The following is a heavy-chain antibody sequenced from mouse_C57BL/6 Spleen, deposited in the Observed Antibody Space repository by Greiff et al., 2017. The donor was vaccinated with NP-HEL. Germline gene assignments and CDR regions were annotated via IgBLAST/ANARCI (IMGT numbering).Heavy chain of an antibody. Sequence: QVQLQQSGAELVKPGASVKMSCKASGYTFTSYWLTWVKQRPGQGLEWIGDIYPGSGSTNYNEKFKSKATLTVDTSSSTAYMQLSSLTSEDSAVYYCAREGATIVSYYAMDYWGQGTSVTVSS. CDR1: GYTFTSYW. CDR3: AREGATIVSYYAMDY. V-gene: IGHV1-55*01. D-gene: IGHD2-12*01. J-gene: IGHJ4*01. CDR2: IYPGSGST.